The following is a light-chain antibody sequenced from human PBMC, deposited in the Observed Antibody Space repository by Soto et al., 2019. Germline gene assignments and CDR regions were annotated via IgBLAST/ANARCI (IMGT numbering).Light chain of an antibody. Sequence: DVQMTQSPSTLSASVGDRVTITCRASQSMNNWLGWYQQKPGKAPKFLIYDVSTLESGVPSRFSGSGSGTEFTLTSSSLQPEDFATYYCQQYDSYSLTVGGGTKVDIK. V-gene: IGKV1-5*01. CDR2: DVS. J-gene: IGKJ4*01. CDR3: QQYDSYSLT. CDR1: QSMNNW.